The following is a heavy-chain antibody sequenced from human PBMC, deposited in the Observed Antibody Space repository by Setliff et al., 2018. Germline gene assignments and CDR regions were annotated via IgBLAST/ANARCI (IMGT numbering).Heavy chain of an antibody. J-gene: IGHJ3*01. CDR3: ARSDHLVVDGFDV. D-gene: IGHD3-16*01. Sequence: GASVKVSCKASGYTFTSYGISWVRQAPGQGLEWMGWISAYNGNTNYAQKFQGWVTMTRDTSISTAYMELSRLRSDDTAVYFCARSDHLVVDGFDVWGQGTRVTVS. V-gene: IGHV1-18*01. CDR1: GYTFTSYG. CDR2: ISAYNGNT.